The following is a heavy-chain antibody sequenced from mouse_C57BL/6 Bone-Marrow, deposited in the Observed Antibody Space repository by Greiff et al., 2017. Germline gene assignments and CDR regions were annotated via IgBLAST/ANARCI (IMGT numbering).Heavy chain of an antibody. CDR2: IDPSDSDT. Sequence: QVQLQQPGAELVRPGSSVKLSCKASGYTFTSYWMHWVKQRPIQGLEWIGNIDPSDSDTHYNQKFKDKATLTVDKSSSTAYMQLSSLTSEDAAVYYGARGNYYGSSGAWFAYWGQGTLVTVSA. J-gene: IGHJ3*01. CDR3: ARGNYYGSSGAWFAY. D-gene: IGHD1-1*01. CDR1: GYTFTSYW. V-gene: IGHV1-52*01.